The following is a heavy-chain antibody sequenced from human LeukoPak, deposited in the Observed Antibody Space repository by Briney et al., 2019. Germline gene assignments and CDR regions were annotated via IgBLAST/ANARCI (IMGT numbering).Heavy chain of an antibody. D-gene: IGHD4-17*01. J-gene: IGHJ4*02. Sequence: SVRVSCKASGGTFSSYIFNWVRQAPGQGLEWMGGISPIIGRAHYAQNFQGRVTIPGDKSTSTAYMELSSLRSEDTAGYYCASESLPADYGDDEGYFDNWGQGTLVSVPS. CDR1: GGTFSSYI. V-gene: IGHV1-69*10. CDR2: ISPIIGRA. CDR3: ASESLPADYGDDEGYFDN.